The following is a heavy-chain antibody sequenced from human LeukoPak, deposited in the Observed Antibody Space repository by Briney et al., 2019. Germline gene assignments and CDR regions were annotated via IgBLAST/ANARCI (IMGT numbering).Heavy chain of an antibody. D-gene: IGHD5-12*01. CDR3: ATKGALSGYDSRTDFDY. CDR2: FDPEDSET. J-gene: IGHJ4*02. CDR1: GYTCTSYG. V-gene: IGHV1-24*01. Sequence: GASVKVSCEASGYTCTSYGISWVRQAPGKGREWMGGFDPEDSETIYAQKFQGRVTMTEDTSTDTAYMELSSLRSEDTAVYYCATKGALSGYDSRTDFDYWGQGTLVTVSS.